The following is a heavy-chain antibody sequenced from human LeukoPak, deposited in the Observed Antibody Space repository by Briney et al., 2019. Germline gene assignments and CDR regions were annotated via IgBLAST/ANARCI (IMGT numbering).Heavy chain of an antibody. Sequence: SVKVSCKASGGTFSSYAISWVRQAPGQGLEWMGGVIPIFGTANYAQKFQGRVTITADESTSTAYMELSSLRSEDTAVYYCATGAAIRSYYYGMDVWGQGTTVTVSS. D-gene: IGHD2-21*01. CDR3: ATGAAIRSYYYGMDV. CDR1: GGTFSSYA. CDR2: VIPIFGTA. J-gene: IGHJ6*02. V-gene: IGHV1-69*13.